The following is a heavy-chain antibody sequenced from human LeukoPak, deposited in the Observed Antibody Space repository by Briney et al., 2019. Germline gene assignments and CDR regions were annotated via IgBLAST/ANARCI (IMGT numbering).Heavy chain of an antibody. CDR2: ISYDGSNK. CDR1: GFTFSSYG. V-gene: IGHV3-30*18. Sequence: PGGSLRLSCAASGFTFSSYGMHWVRQAPGKGLEWVAVISYDGSNKYYADSVKGRFTISRDNSKNTLYLQMNSLRAEDTAVYYCAKDQVQRSHPNYYYYGMDVWGQGTTVTVSS. J-gene: IGHJ6*02. CDR3: AKDQVQRSHPNYYYYGMDV. D-gene: IGHD1-1*01.